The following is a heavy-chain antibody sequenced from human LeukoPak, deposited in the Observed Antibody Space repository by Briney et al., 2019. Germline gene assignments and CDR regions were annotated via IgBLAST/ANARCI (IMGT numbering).Heavy chain of an antibody. CDR1: GYSFTSHY. CDR2: INPSGSST. Sequence: ASVKVSCKASGYSFTSHYMHWVRQAPGQGLEWMGLINPSGSSTLYAQKFQGRVTITADKSTSTAYMELSSLRSEDTAVYYCASSHSLGGQWYYYYYMDVWGKGTTVTVSS. V-gene: IGHV1-46*01. D-gene: IGHD2-8*01. CDR3: ASSHSLGGQWYYYYYMDV. J-gene: IGHJ6*03.